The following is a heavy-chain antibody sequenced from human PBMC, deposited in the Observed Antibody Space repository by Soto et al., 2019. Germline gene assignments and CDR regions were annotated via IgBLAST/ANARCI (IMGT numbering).Heavy chain of an antibody. V-gene: IGHV4-34*01. CDR2: INHVGIT. CDR3: AIALDFWGGRHQPFPS. CDR1: GGSFRGFY. Sequence: PETLSHTCAVSGGSFRGFYCTWIRQSPGKGLEWLGDINHVGITNYNPSLKSRVSIPVDTSKSQFSLKLSSVTAADTAVDSLAIALDFWGGRHQPFPSWGHGPLATV. J-gene: IGHJ5*01. D-gene: IGHD3-3*01.